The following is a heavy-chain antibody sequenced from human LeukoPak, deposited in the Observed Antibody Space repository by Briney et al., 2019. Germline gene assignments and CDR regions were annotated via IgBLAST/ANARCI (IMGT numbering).Heavy chain of an antibody. D-gene: IGHD3-3*01. CDR1: GGSISSYY. J-gene: IGHJ4*02. CDR3: ARGTYDFLSGYRLDY. CDR2: IYTSGST. V-gene: IGHV4-4*07. Sequence: SETLSLTCTVSGGSISSYYWSWIRQPAGKGLEWIGRIYTSGSTNYNPSLKSRVTMSVDTSKNQFSLKLSSVTAADTAVYYCARGTYDFLSGYRLDYWGQGTLVTVSS.